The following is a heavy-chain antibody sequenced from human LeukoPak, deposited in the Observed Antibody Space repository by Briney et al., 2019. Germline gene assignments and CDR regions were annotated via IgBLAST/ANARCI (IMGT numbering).Heavy chain of an antibody. J-gene: IGHJ4*02. CDR1: DYRFTIYT. CDR2: ISSSGSTI. V-gene: IGHV3-48*04. CDR3: ARDLRGGLYYFDY. D-gene: IGHD2-2*01. Sequence: GGSLRLSCVGSDYRFTIYTMNWFRQGPGKGLEWVSYISSSGSTIYYADSVKGRFTISRDNAKNSLYLQMNSLRAEDTAVYYCARDLRGGLYYFDYWGQGTLVTVSS.